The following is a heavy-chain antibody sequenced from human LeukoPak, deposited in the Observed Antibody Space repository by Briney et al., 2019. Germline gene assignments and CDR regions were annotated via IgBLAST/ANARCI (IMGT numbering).Heavy chain of an antibody. CDR3: AREFDY. CDR2: INSDGSYT. V-gene: IGHV3-74*01. CDR1: GFTFSNSW. J-gene: IGHJ4*02. Sequence: GGSLRLSSAASGFTFSNSWMHWVRQAPGKGLVWVSRINSDGSYTTYADSVKGRFTISRDNAKNTLYLQMNSLRAEDMAVYYCAREFDYWGQGTLVTVSS.